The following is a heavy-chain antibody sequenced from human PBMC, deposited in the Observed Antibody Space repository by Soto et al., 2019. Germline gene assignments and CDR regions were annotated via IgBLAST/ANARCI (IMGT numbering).Heavy chain of an antibody. D-gene: IGHD2-21*01. CDR2: INSDGSST. V-gene: IGHV3-74*01. CDR1: GFTFSSYW. Sequence: PGGSLRLSCAASGFTFSSYWMHWVRQAPGKGLVWVSRINSDGSSTSYADSVKGRFTISRDNAKNTLYLQMNSLRAEDTAVYYCARDGEGYKYYYGMDVWGQGTTVTVSS. J-gene: IGHJ6*02. CDR3: ARDGEGYKYYYGMDV.